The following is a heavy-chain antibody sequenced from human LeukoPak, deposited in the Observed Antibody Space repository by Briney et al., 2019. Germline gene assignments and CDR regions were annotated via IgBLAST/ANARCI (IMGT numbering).Heavy chain of an antibody. J-gene: IGHJ4*02. V-gene: IGHV3-64*01. CDR3: ARKAAAGTYYFNY. Sequence: PGGSLRLSCAASGFTFSSYPMHWVRQAPGKGLEYVSSINANGDSTFYANSVKGRFTISRGNSKNTLYLQMGSLKSDDMAVYYCARKAAAGTYYFNYWGQGTLVTVSS. D-gene: IGHD6-25*01. CDR1: GFTFSSYP. CDR2: INANGDST.